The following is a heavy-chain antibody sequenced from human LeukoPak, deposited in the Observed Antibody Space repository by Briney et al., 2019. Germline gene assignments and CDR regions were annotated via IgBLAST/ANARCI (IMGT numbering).Heavy chain of an antibody. J-gene: IGHJ5*02. CDR1: GGSFSGYY. Sequence: SETLSLTCAVYGGSFSGYYWSWIRQPPGKGLEWIGEINHSGSTNYNPSLKSRVTISVDTSKNQFSLKLSSVTAADTAVYYCAGHVTRYYYGSGSYDWFDPWGQGTLVTVSS. CDR2: INHSGST. CDR3: AGHVTRYYYGSGSYDWFDP. V-gene: IGHV4-34*01. D-gene: IGHD3-10*01.